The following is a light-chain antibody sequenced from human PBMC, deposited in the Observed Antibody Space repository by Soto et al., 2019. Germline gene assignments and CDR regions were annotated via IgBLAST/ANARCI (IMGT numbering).Light chain of an antibody. CDR3: AAWDDSLNGYV. CDR2: TNS. CDR1: SSNIGSNT. V-gene: IGLV1-44*01. Sequence: QPVLTQPPSASETPGQRVTISCSGSSSNIGSNTVSWYQQLPGAAPKLLMYTNSQRPSGVPDRFSGSKSGTSAFLAISGLQPDDEADYFCAAWDDSLNGYVFGTGTKLTVL. J-gene: IGLJ1*01.